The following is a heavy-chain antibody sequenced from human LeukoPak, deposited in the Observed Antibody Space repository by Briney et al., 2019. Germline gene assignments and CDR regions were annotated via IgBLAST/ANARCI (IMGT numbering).Heavy chain of an antibody. J-gene: IGHJ4*02. Sequence: PGGSLRLSCAASGFTFSNYAMSWVRQAPGKGPEWVSGVRGRGSTFYSDSVKGRFTISRDNTKNTVHLQMSSLRADDTAVYYCAKEEAEVGRPNFHSWGQGTLVTVSS. CDR1: GFTFSNYA. CDR2: VRGRGST. CDR3: AKEEAEVGRPNFHS. V-gene: IGHV3-23*01.